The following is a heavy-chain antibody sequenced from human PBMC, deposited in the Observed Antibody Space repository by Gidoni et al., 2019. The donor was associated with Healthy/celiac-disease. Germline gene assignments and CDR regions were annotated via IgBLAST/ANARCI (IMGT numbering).Heavy chain of an antibody. D-gene: IGHD2-15*01. V-gene: IGHV4-61*02. CDR2: IYTSGST. Sequence: QVQLQESGPGLVQPSPTLSLTCTVSGGSISSGSYYWSWIRQPAGKGLEWIGRIYTSGSTNYNPSLKSLVTISVDTSKNQFSLKLSSVTAADTAVYYCAREGGYCSGGSCSDDYYYYYYMDVWGKGTTVTVSS. CDR1: GGSISSGSYY. J-gene: IGHJ6*03. CDR3: AREGGYCSGGSCSDDYYYYYYMDV.